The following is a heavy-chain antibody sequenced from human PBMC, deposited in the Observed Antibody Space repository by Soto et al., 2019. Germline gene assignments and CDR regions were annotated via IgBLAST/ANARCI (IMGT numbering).Heavy chain of an antibody. CDR2: INPNSGST. V-gene: IGHV1-2*02. CDR3: ARDLVAAGYYFDY. Sequence: ASVKVSCKASGYTFTSYDINWVRQATGQGLEWMGWINPNSGSTNYAQKFQGRVTMTRDTSISTAYMELSRLRSDDTAVYYCARDLVAAGYYFDYWGQGTLVTVSS. D-gene: IGHD6-13*01. J-gene: IGHJ4*02. CDR1: GYTFTSYD.